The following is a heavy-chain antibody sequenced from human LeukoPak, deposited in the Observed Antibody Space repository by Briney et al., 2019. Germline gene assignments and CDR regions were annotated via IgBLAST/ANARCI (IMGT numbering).Heavy chain of an antibody. CDR2: INPNSGGT. CDR1: GGTFSSYA. Sequence: GSSVKVSCKASGGTFSSYAISWVRQAPGQGLEWMGRINPNSGGTNYAQKFQGRVTMTRDTSISTAYMELSRLRSDDTAVYYCARVGEGSSIDYWGQGTLVTVSS. V-gene: IGHV1-2*06. D-gene: IGHD3-16*01. J-gene: IGHJ4*02. CDR3: ARVGEGSSIDY.